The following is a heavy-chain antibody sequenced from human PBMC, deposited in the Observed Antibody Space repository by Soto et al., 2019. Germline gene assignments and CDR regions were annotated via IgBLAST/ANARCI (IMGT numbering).Heavy chain of an antibody. Sequence: QVQLVQSGAEVKKPGASVKVSCKTAGYTFTGYYIYWVRQAPGQGLEWMGWINPHSGGTDSSQKFQGRVTMTRDTSISTAYVELSRLRSDDTAVYYCARTSCSSTTCPTTYWGQGTLVTVSS. CDR3: ARTSCSSTTCPTTY. CDR2: INPHSGGT. D-gene: IGHD2-2*01. J-gene: IGHJ4*02. V-gene: IGHV1-2*02. CDR1: GYTFTGYY.